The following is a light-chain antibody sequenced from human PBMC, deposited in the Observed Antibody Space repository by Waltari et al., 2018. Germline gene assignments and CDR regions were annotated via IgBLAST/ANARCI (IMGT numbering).Light chain of an antibody. CDR3: QQRSNRPLT. V-gene: IGKV3-11*01. J-gene: IGKJ4*01. CDR2: DAS. Sequence: EIVLTQSPATLSLSPGERATLSCRASQSVSSYLAWYQQKPGQAPRLLIYDASNRATDIPARFSGSGSGTDFTLTISSLEPEDFAVYYCQQRSNRPLTFGGGTEVEIK. CDR1: QSVSSY.